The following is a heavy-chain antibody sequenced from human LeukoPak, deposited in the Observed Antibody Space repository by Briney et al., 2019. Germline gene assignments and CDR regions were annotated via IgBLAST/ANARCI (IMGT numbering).Heavy chain of an antibody. Sequence: TGGSLRLSCAASGFTFSSYSMNWVRQAPGKGLEWVSYISSSSSTIYYADSVKGRFTISRDNAKNSLYLQMNSLRAEDTAVYYCARGGVRGVSIVRLAFDIWGQGTMVTVSS. D-gene: IGHD3-10*01. J-gene: IGHJ3*02. CDR2: ISSSSSTI. V-gene: IGHV3-48*01. CDR1: GFTFSSYS. CDR3: ARGGVRGVSIVRLAFDI.